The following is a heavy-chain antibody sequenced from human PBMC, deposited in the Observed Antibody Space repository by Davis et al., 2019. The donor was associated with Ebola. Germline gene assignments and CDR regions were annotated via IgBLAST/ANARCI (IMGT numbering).Heavy chain of an antibody. V-gene: IGHV3-30-3*01. CDR1: GFTFSSYA. Sequence: GESLKISCAASGFTFSSYAMHWVRQAPGKGLEWVAVISYDGSNKYYADSVKGRFTISRDNSKNTLYLQMNSLRAEDTAVYYWARGGWGITMIVYFDYWGQGTLVTVSS. CDR3: ARGGWGITMIVYFDY. D-gene: IGHD3-22*01. J-gene: IGHJ4*02. CDR2: ISYDGSNK.